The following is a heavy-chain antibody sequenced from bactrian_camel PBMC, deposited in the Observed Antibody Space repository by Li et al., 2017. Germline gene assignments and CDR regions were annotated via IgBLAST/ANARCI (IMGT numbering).Heavy chain of an antibody. CDR3: AAALDWWLGTYTY. CDR2: ILGGGGAT. D-gene: IGHD7*01. J-gene: IGHJ4*01. V-gene: IGHV3S40*01. Sequence: DVQLVESGGGLVQPGGSLRLSCVASGFLFSTLGMHWVRQAPGKGLEWVSSILGGGGATDYADSVKGRFTISRDNAKNTLYLQINSLKPEDTAVYYCAAALDWWLGTYTYWGQGTQVTVS. CDR1: GFLFSTLG.